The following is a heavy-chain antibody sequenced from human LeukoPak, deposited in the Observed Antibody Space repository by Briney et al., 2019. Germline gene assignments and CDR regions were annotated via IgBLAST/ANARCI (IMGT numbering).Heavy chain of an antibody. J-gene: IGHJ6*03. CDR1: GYSFTSYW. D-gene: IGHD3-10*01. Sequence: GESLKISCKGSGYSFTSYWIGWVRQMPGKGLEWMGIIYPGDSDTRYSPSFQGQVTISADKSISTAYLQWSSLEASDTAMYYCARASTGLYYYMDVWGKGTTVTVSS. CDR3: ARASTGLYYYMDV. V-gene: IGHV5-51*01. CDR2: IYPGDSDT.